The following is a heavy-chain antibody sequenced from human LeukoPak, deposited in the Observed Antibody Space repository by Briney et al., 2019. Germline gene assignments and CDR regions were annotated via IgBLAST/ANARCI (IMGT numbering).Heavy chain of an antibody. CDR2: VYNSGGA. J-gene: IGHJ4*02. D-gene: IGHD6-6*01. CDR1: GGSIRSYY. CDR3: ARGSSGNFDY. V-gene: IGHV4-59*01. Sequence: SETLSLTCDVSGGSIRSYYWGWIRQPPGKGLEWIGDVYNSGGASYNPSLKSRVTISIHTSKNQFSLKVSSVTPADTAVYYCARGSSGNFDYWGQGTLVTVSS.